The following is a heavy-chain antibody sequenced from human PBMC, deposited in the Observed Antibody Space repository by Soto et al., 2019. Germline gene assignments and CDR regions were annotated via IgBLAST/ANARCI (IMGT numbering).Heavy chain of an antibody. V-gene: IGHV3-48*02. D-gene: IGHD3-22*01. J-gene: IGHJ4*02. Sequence: PGGSLTLSCGASGLHFSSYTMNSVSQATGKGLEWVSYISSSSSTRYYADSVKGRFTISRDNAKNSLYLQMNSLSDEDTAVYYCARDAPQDCYDSSGHAIGHYWGQGTLVTVSS. CDR2: ISSSSSTR. CDR1: GLHFSSYT. CDR3: ARDAPQDCYDSSGHAIGHY.